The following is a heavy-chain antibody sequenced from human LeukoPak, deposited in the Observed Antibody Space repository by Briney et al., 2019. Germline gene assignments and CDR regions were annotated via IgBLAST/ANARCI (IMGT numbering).Heavy chain of an antibody. V-gene: IGHV3-23*01. D-gene: IGHD3-22*01. Sequence: GALLLSCGAAAGSFISYALSWLLRAPAEGRQWGAAIIDSGGSTYYADSVKGRVTISRDNSKNTLFLQMNSLRTADTAVYYCAKAERKRITMIVVVITPDYFDYWGQGTLVTVSS. CDR2: IIDSGGST. J-gene: IGHJ4*02. CDR3: AKAERKRITMIVVVITPDYFDY. CDR1: AGSFISYA.